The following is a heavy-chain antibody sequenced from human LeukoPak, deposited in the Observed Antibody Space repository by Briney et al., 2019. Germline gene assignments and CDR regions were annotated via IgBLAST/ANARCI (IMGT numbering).Heavy chain of an antibody. CDR2: ISSSGSTI. CDR3: ARAATGGNRHIYYYYYMDV. CDR1: GFTFSDYY. J-gene: IGHJ6*03. Sequence: GGSLRLSCAASGFTFSDYYMSSIRQAPGKGLEWVSYISSSGSTIYYADSVKGRFTISRDNAKNSLYLQMNSLRAEDTAVYYCARAATGGNRHIYYYYYMDVWGKGTTVTVSS. V-gene: IGHV3-11*01. D-gene: IGHD5-12*01.